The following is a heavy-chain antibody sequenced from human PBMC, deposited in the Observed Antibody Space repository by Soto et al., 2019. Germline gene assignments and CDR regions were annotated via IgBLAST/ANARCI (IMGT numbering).Heavy chain of an antibody. Sequence: SETLSLTCAVSGGSISSSNWWSWVRPPPGKGLEWIGEIYHSGSTNYNPSLKSRVTISVDKSKNQFSLKLSSVTAADTAVYYCARLWEDSSSSRLDYWGQGTLVTVSS. V-gene: IGHV4-4*02. CDR1: GGSISSSNW. CDR3: ARLWEDSSSSRLDY. D-gene: IGHD6-6*01. CDR2: IYHSGST. J-gene: IGHJ4*02.